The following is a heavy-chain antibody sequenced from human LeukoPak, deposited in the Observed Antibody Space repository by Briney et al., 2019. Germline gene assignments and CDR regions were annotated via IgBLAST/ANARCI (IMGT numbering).Heavy chain of an antibody. CDR3: AKDSGYSGGYFDFDY. CDR2: ISGSGGST. Sequence: PGGSLRLSCAASGFTFSSYAMSWVRQAPGKGLEWVSAISGSGGSTYYADSVKGRFTISRDNSKNTLYLQMNSLRAEDTAVYYCAKDSGYSGGYFDFDYWGQGTLVTVSS. CDR1: GFTFSSYA. V-gene: IGHV3-23*01. J-gene: IGHJ4*02. D-gene: IGHD1-26*01.